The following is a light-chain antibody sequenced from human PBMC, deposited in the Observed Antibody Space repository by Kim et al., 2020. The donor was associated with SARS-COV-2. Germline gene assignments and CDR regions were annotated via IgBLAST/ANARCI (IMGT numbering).Light chain of an antibody. CDR2: AAS. V-gene: IGKV1-9*01. J-gene: IGKJ2*01. CDR3: QQLNSYPMYT. Sequence: DIQLTQSPSFLSASVGDRVTITCRASQGISSYLAWYQQKPGKAPKLLIYAASTLQSGVPSRFSGSGSGTAFTHTISSMQHEDFATYYCQQLNSYPMYTFGQGTKLEI. CDR1: QGISSY.